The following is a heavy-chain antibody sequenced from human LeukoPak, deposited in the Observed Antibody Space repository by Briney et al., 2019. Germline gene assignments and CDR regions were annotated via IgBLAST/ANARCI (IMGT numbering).Heavy chain of an antibody. CDR2: INPNSGGT. CDR3: ARTSRITGTLYWFDH. J-gene: IGHJ5*02. D-gene: IGHD1-7*01. Sequence: ASVKVSCKASGYTFTGYYMHWVRQAPGQGLEWMGRINPNSGGTNYAQKFQGRVTMTRDTSISTAYMELSRLRSDDTAVYYCARTSRITGTLYWFDHWGQGTLVTVSS. V-gene: IGHV1-2*06. CDR1: GYTFTGYY.